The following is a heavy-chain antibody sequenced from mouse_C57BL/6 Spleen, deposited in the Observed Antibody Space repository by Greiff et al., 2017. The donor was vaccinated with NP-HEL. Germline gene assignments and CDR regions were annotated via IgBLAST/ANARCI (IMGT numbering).Heavy chain of an antibody. D-gene: IGHD1-1*01. J-gene: IGHJ4*01. CDR2: ISSGSSTI. CDR1: GFTFSDYG. CDR3: ARGVYYYGSSYSYAMDY. V-gene: IGHV5-17*01. Sequence: EVQVVESGGGLVKPGGSLKLSCAASGFTFSDYGMHWVRQAPEKGLEWVAYISSGSSTIYYADTVKGRFTISRDNAKNTLFLQMTSLRSEDTAMYYCARGVYYYGSSYSYAMDYWGQGTSVTVSS.